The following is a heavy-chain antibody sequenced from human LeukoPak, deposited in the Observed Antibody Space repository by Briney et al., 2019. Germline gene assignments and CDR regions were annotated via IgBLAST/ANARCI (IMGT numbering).Heavy chain of an antibody. V-gene: IGHV3-48*02. Sequence: GGSLRLSCAASGFTFSSYSMNWVRQAPGKGLEWVSYISSSSSTINSADSVKGRFTISRDNAKNSLYLQMNSLRDEDTAVYYCARAPPYSSGWWNYFEYWGQGTLVTVSS. CDR3: ARAPPYSSGWWNYFEY. D-gene: IGHD6-19*01. CDR2: ISSSSSTI. CDR1: GFTFSSYS. J-gene: IGHJ4*02.